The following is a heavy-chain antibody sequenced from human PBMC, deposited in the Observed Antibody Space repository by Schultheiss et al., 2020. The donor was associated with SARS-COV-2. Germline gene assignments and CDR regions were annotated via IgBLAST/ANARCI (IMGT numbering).Heavy chain of an antibody. Sequence: GGSLRLSCAASGFTFNHYSMNWVRQSPGKGLEWVSCISTSSAYIYYADSVQGRFTISRDDAKNSLYLQMNSLRAEDTAVYYCARVVDDGSSLYLNYFDYWGQGILVTVSS. D-gene: IGHD3-22*01. CDR1: GFTFNHYS. V-gene: IGHV3-21*01. CDR3: ARVVDDGSSLYLNYFDY. J-gene: IGHJ4*02. CDR2: ISTSSAYI.